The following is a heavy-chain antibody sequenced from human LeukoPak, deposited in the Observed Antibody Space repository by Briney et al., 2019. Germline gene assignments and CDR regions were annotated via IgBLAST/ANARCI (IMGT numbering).Heavy chain of an antibody. CDR2: IYPGDSDT. CDR3: ARRLGRPHWYFDL. V-gene: IGHV5-51*01. Sequence: GESLKISCKGSGYSFTSYWIGWVRQMPGKGLEWMGIIYPGDSDTRYSPSFQGRVTISADKSISTAYLQWSSLKASDTAMYYCARRLGRPHWYFDLWGRGTLVTVSS. J-gene: IGHJ2*01. CDR1: GYSFTSYW. D-gene: IGHD6-19*01.